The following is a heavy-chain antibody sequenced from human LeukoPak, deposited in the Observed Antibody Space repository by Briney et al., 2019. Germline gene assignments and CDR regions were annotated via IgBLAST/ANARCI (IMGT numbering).Heavy chain of an antibody. CDR1: GYTFTNCY. D-gene: IGHD3-9*01. CDR3: ARDGFDILTGYSY. V-gene: IGHV1-46*01. Sequence: ASVKVSCKASGYTFTNCYMHWVRQAPGQGLEGMGIINPSDGSTTYAQKFQGRVTMTSDTSTSTVYMDLSSLRSEDTAAYYCARDGFDILTGYSYWGQGTLVTVSS. J-gene: IGHJ4*02. CDR2: INPSDGST.